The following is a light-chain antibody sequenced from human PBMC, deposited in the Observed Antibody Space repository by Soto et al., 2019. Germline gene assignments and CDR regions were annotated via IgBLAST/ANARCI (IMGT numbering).Light chain of an antibody. CDR3: AAWDDSLNGHV. CDR2: TTD. V-gene: IGLV1-44*01. CDR1: SSNIGSYT. J-gene: IGLJ1*01. Sequence: QSVLAHPRSASGSPGQRFTISCSGSSSNIGSYTVHWFQQLPGAAPKPLIYTTDQRPSGVPDRFSGSKSGTSASLAISGLQSEDEADYYCAAWDDSLNGHVFGSGTKVTVL.